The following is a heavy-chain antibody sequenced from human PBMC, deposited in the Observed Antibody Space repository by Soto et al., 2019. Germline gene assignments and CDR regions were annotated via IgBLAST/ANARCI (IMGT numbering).Heavy chain of an antibody. Sequence: EVQLSESGGGLVQPGGSLRLSCGGAGFTFSGSAVSWVRQAPGRGLEWVSGISGGGSTEYADSVKSRFGISRADSKDTIQLYMNSRRDDDTAVYYGASQNGDIVARPADHWGQGIRVTVSS. CDR3: ASQNGDIVARPADH. J-gene: IGHJ4*02. V-gene: IGHV3-23*01. D-gene: IGHD5-12*01. CDR1: GFTFSGSA. CDR2: ISGGGST.